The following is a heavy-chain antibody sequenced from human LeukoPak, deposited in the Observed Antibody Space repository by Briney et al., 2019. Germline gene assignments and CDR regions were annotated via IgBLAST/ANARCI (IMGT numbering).Heavy chain of an antibody. CDR1: GGTFISYA. D-gene: IGHD6-13*01. CDR3: ARDSSSWDYVGFDY. J-gene: IGHJ4*02. CDR2: IIPIFGTA. Sequence: SVTVSCTASGGTFISYAISWVRQAPGQGLEWMGGIIPIFGTANYAQKFQGRVTITADESTSTAYMELSSLRSEDTAVYYCARDSSSWDYVGFDYWGQGTLVTVSS. V-gene: IGHV1-69*13.